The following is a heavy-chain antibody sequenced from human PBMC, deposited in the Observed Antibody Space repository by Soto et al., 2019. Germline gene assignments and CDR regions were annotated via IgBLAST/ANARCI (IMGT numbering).Heavy chain of an antibody. Sequence: GSRCVRKDQGKGLEWVAVIWYDGSNKYYADSVKGRFTISRDNSKNTLYLQMNSLRAEDTAVYYCARDLGFGGTQKPYGMAVWGQGTTVTVSS. D-gene: IGHD3-10*01. CDR1: G. CDR2: IWYDGSNK. V-gene: IGHV3-33*01. J-gene: IGHJ6*02. CDR3: ARDLGFGGTQKPYGMAV.